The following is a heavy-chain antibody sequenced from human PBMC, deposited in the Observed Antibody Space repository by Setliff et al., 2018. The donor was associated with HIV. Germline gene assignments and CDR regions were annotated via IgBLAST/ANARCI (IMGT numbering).Heavy chain of an antibody. CDR1: GGSFSGYY. J-gene: IGHJ3*02. V-gene: IGHV4-34*01. D-gene: IGHD3-22*01. Sequence: LSLTCAVYGGSFSGYYWSWIRQPPGKGLEWIGEINHSGSTNYNPSLKSRVTISVDTSKNQFSLKLSSVTAADTSVYYCARGVPPDLYYDSSHGYDAFDIWGQGTMVTVSS. CDR2: INHSGST. CDR3: ARGVPPDLYYDSSHGYDAFDI.